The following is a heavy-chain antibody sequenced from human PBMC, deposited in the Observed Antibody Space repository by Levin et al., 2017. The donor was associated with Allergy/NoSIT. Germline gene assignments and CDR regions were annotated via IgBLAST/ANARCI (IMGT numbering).Heavy chain of an antibody. CDR2: IDPFSGDT. J-gene: IGHJ6*04. CDR3: ARVPPTYQLLENPPRDFYCGLDV. V-gene: IGHV1-2*02. D-gene: IGHD2-2*01. CDR1: GYTFTGYY. Sequence: ASVKVSCKASGYTFTGYYVHWVRQAPGQGLEWMGWIDPFSGDTNYAQKFQGKVTMTRDTMNTAYLELSRLRSDDTAVYYCARVPPTYQLLENPPRDFYCGLDVWGEGTTVSVSS.